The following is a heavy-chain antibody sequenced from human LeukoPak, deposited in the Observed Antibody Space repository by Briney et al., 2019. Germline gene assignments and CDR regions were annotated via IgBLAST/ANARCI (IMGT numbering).Heavy chain of an antibody. CDR2: IIPIFGTA. CDR3: ARDSEYYYGSGSYYNLDY. Sequence: ASVKVSCKASGGTFSSYAISWARQAPGQGLEWMGGIIPIFGTANYAQKFQGRVTITADESTSTAYMELSSLRSEDTAVYYCARDSEYYYGSGSYYNLDYWGQGTLVTVSS. J-gene: IGHJ4*02. CDR1: GGTFSSYA. V-gene: IGHV1-69*13. D-gene: IGHD3-10*01.